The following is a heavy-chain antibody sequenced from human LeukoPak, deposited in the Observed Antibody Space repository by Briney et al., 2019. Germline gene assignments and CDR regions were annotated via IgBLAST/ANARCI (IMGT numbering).Heavy chain of an antibody. CDR2: IWYDGSNK. V-gene: IGHV3-33*01. Sequence: PGGSLRLSCAASGFTFSSYGMHWVRQAPGKGLEWVAVIWYDGSNKYYADYVKGRFTISRDNSKNTLYLQMNSLRAEDTAVYYCAREGSGSPYFDYWGQGTLVTVSS. CDR1: GFTFSSYG. CDR3: AREGSGSPYFDY. J-gene: IGHJ4*02. D-gene: IGHD3-10*01.